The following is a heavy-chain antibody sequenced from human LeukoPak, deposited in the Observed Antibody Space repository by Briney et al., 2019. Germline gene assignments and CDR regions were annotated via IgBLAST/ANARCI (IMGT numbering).Heavy chain of an antibody. CDR1: GGTFSSYA. V-gene: IGHV1-69*04. CDR2: IIPILGIA. J-gene: IGHJ4*02. Sequence: GASVKVSCKASGGTFSSYAISWVRQAPGQGLEWMGRIIPILGIANYAQRFQGRVTITADKSTSTAYMELSSLRSEDTAVYYCARERSCGGDCYSGYFDHWGQGTLVTVSS. D-gene: IGHD2-21*02. CDR3: ARERSCGGDCYSGYFDH.